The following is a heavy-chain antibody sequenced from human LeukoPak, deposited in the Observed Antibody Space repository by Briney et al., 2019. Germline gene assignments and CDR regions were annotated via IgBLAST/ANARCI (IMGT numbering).Heavy chain of an antibody. CDR2: IIPIFGTA. Sequence: SVKVSCKASGGTFSSYAISWVRQAPGQGLEWMGGIIPIFGTADYAQKFQGRVTITADESTSTAYMELSSLRSEDTAVYYCARAPAGADYYYYYGMDVWGQGTTVTVPS. CDR3: ARAPAGADYYYYYGMDV. V-gene: IGHV1-69*13. D-gene: IGHD2-2*01. CDR1: GGTFSSYA. J-gene: IGHJ6*02.